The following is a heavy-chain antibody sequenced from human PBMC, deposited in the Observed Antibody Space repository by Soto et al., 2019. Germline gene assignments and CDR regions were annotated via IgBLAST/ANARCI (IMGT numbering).Heavy chain of an antibody. V-gene: IGHV3-15*01. CDR1: GFTFSNAW. J-gene: IGHJ6*02. D-gene: IGHD3-3*01. CDR2: IKSKTDGGTT. CDR3: TTDNTTFGVDNYYYGMDV. Sequence: GGSLRLSCAASGFTFSNAWMSWVRQAPGKGLEWVGRIKSKTDGGTTDYAAPVKGRFTISRDDSKNTLYLQMNSLKTEDTAVYYCTTDNTTFGVDNYYYGMDVWGQGTTVTVSS.